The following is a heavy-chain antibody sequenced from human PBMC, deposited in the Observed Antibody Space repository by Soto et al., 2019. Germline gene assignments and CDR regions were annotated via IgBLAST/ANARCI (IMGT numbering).Heavy chain of an antibody. V-gene: IGHV4-31*03. J-gene: IGHJ4*02. CDR3: ARGGWFGEFY. CDR2: IYYSGST. Sequence: PSETLSLTCTVSGGSISSGGYYWSWIRQHPGKGLEWIGYIYYSGSTYYNPSLKSRVTISVDTSKNQFSLKLSSVTAADTAVYYCARGGWFGEFYWGQGTLVTVSS. D-gene: IGHD3-10*01. CDR1: GGSISSGGYY.